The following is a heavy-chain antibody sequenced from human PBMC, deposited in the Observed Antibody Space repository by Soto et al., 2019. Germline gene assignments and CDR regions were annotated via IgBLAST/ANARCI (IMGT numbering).Heavy chain of an antibody. CDR3: QGGDNIRVTVPVLAF. D-gene: IGHD2-21*02. CDR1: GDTFNTCY. J-gene: IGHJ1*01. Sequence: KGSCKPSGDTFNTCYLHWVRQAPGQALERMGVIHPSGGGTTYAQKFLGRVTVTRDTSTSTVFMELSSLRSDNRAFFFFQGGDNIRVTVPVLAFGGKGT. CDR2: IHPSGGGT. V-gene: IGHV1-46*02.